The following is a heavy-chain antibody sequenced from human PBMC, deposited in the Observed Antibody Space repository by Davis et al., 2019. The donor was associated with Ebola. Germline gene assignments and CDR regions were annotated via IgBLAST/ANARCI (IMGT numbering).Heavy chain of an antibody. CDR1: GFTFSNYA. J-gene: IGHJ4*02. CDR3: AKDGSNWDFDY. V-gene: IGHV3-30-3*02. CDR2: TSFDGSRQ. D-gene: IGHD7-27*01. Sequence: GESLKISCAASGFTFSNYAFHWVRQAPDKGLEWVAVTSFDGSRQKYADSVEGRFTISRDNFQNTLYLQMSSLRGEDTALYYCAKDGSNWDFDYWGQGTLVTVSS.